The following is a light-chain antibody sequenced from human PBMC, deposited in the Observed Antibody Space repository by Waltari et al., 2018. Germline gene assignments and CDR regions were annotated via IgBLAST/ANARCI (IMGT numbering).Light chain of an antibody. CDR3: QQYYGYPLT. CDR2: DAS. CDR1: QGISNY. Sequence: AIQITQSPSSLSASTVDKVTITCRASQGISNYLAWYQQKPGKAPTLLIYDASTLQRGVPSRFSGSGSGTDFTLTISCLQSEDFATFYCQQYYGYPLTFGPGTKVDVK. V-gene: IGKV1-8*01. J-gene: IGKJ3*01.